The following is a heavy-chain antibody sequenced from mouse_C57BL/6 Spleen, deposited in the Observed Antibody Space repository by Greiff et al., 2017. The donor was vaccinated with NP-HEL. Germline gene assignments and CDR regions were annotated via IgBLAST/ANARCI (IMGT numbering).Heavy chain of an antibody. CDR1: GYTFTDYE. CDR2: IDPETGGT. Sequence: QVQLQQSGAELVRPGASVTLSCKASGYTFTDYEMHWVKQTPVHGLEWIGAIDPETGGTAYNQKFKGKAILTADKSSSTAYMELRSLTSEDSAVYYCTRDYGRDYYAMDYWGQGTSVTVSS. V-gene: IGHV1-15*01. D-gene: IGHD1-1*01. J-gene: IGHJ4*01. CDR3: TRDYGRDYYAMDY.